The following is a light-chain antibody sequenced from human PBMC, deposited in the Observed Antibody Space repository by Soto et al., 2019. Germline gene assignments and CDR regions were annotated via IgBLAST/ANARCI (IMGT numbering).Light chain of an antibody. Sequence: EIVLTQSPATLSLSPGERDTLSCRASQSVSSYLAWYQQKPGQAPRLLIYYASNRATGIPARFSGSGSGTDFTLTISSLEPDDFAVYYCQQRSNWPLTFGGGTKVEIK. CDR2: YAS. CDR1: QSVSSY. V-gene: IGKV3-11*01. J-gene: IGKJ4*01. CDR3: QQRSNWPLT.